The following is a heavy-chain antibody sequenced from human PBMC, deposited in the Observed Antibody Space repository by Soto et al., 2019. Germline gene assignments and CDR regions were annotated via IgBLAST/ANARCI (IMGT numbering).Heavy chain of an antibody. Sequence: ASVKVSCKVSGYTLTELSMHWVRQAPGKGLEWMGGFDPEDGETIYAQKFQGRVTMTEDTSTDTAYMELSSLRSEDTAVYYCATDSITIFGVVTSAEYFQHWGQGTLVTVSS. V-gene: IGHV1-24*01. CDR3: ATDSITIFGVVTSAEYFQH. J-gene: IGHJ1*01. D-gene: IGHD3-3*01. CDR2: FDPEDGET. CDR1: GYTLTELS.